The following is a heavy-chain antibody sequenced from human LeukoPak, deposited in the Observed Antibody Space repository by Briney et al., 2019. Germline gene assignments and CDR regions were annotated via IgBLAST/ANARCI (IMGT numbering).Heavy chain of an antibody. CDR3: QSSSPSPSSYYYYYGMDV. CDR2: IKSKTDGGTT. V-gene: IGHV3-15*01. Sequence: GGSLRLSCAASGFTFSNAWMSWVRQAPGKGLEWVGRIKSKTDGGTTDYAAPVKGRFTISRDDSKNTLYLQMNSLKTEDTAVYYCQSSSPSPSSYYYYYGMDVWGQGTTVTVSS. J-gene: IGHJ6*02. CDR1: GFTFSNAW. D-gene: IGHD6-13*01.